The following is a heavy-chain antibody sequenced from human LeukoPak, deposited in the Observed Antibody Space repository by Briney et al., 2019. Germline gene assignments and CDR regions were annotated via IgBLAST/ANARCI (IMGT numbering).Heavy chain of an antibody. CDR1: GYTFTNYG. J-gene: IGHJ6*02. D-gene: IGHD3-9*01. Sequence: ASVKVSCKASGYTFTNYGISWVRQAPGQGLEWMGWISAYNGNTNYAQKLQGRVTMTTDTSTSTAYMELRSLRSDDTAVYYCARDDILTGPKSYYYYGMDVWGQGTTVTVSS. CDR2: ISAYNGNT. V-gene: IGHV1-18*01. CDR3: ARDDILTGPKSYYYYGMDV.